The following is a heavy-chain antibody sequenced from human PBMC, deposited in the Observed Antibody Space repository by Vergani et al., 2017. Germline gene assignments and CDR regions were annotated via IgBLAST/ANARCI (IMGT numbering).Heavy chain of an antibody. CDR3: ARDKSSGGMGMDV. CDR2: INHSGST. J-gene: IGHJ6*02. D-gene: IGHD2-15*01. V-gene: IGHV4-34*01. Sequence: QVQLQQWGAGLLKPSETLSLTCAVYGGSFSGYYWSWIRQPPGKGLEWIGEINHSGSTNYNPSLKSQVTISVDTSKNQFSLKLSSVTAEDTAVYYCARDKSSGGMGMDVWGQGTTVTVSS. CDR1: GGSFSGYY.